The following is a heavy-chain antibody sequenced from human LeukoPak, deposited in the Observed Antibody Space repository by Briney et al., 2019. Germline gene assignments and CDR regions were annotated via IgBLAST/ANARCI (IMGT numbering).Heavy chain of an antibody. D-gene: IGHD4-17*01. CDR1: GGSISSSGYY. Sequence: SETLSLTCTVSGGSISSSGYYWGWIRQPPGKGLEWIGYIYYSGSTNYNPSLKSRVTISVDTSKNQFSLKLSSVTAADTAVYYCARTLYGDYDHWFDPWGQGTLVTVSS. J-gene: IGHJ5*02. V-gene: IGHV4-61*05. CDR2: IYYSGST. CDR3: ARTLYGDYDHWFDP.